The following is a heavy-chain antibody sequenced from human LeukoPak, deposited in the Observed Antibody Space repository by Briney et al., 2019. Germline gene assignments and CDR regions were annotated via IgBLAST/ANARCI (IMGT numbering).Heavy chain of an antibody. CDR3: VRVVVVGDNYFDY. D-gene: IGHD2-15*01. J-gene: IGHJ4*02. V-gene: IGHV1-18*01. CDR2: ISAYNGNT. Sequence: GASVKVSCKASGYSFTSYAISWVRQAPGQGLEWMGWISAYNGNTDYAQKLQVRVTMTTDTPTSTAYMELRGLRSDDTAVYYCVRVVVVGDNYFDYWGQGTLVTVSS. CDR1: GYSFTSYA.